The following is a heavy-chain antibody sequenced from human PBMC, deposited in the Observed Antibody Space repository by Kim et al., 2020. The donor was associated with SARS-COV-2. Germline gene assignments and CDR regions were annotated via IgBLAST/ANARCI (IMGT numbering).Heavy chain of an antibody. Sequence: PYPKSRVTISVDTSKNQFSLKLSPVTAADTAVYYGARDFYYGSGRKYFDYWGQGTLVTVSS. V-gene: IGHV4-39*07. J-gene: IGHJ4*02. CDR3: ARDFYYGSGRKYFDY. D-gene: IGHD3-10*01.